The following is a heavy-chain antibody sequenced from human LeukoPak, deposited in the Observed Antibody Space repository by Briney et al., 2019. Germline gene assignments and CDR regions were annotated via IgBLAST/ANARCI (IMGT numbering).Heavy chain of an antibody. D-gene: IGHD5-12*01. CDR2: ISPDSNYK. CDR3: VRGGYRGFDYEY. CDR1: GFTFSTYS. Sequence: PGESLRLSCAASGFTFSTYSMNWLRLAPGKGLEWVSSISPDSNYKYYVDSVKGRFTISRDNAKSSLYLQMNSLRAEDTAVYYCVRGGYRGFDYEYWGQGTLVTVSS. J-gene: IGHJ4*02. V-gene: IGHV3-21*01.